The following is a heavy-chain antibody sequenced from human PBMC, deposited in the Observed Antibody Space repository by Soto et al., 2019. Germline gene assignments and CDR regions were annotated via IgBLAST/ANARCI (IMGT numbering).Heavy chain of an antibody. CDR2: IYHSGST. J-gene: IGHJ4*02. CDR3: ARWGDWMQQVL. V-gene: IGHV4-4*02. CDR1: GGSIRSNKW. Sequence: QVQLQESGPGLVKPSWTLSLTCGVSGGSIRSNKWWSWVRQPPGKRLEWIGEIYHSGSTNYNPSLKSRVTISVDKSKIQFALKLNSVTAADTAVDYCARWGDWMQQVLWGQGTLVTVSS. D-gene: IGHD5-18*01.